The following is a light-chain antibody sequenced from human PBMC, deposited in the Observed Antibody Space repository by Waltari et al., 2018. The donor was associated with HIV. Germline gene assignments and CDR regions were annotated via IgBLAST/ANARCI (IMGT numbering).Light chain of an antibody. Sequence: QSALTQPASVSGSPGQSITISCPGTSSDVGGYNYVPWYQQHPGKAPKLMIYEVSNRPSGVSNRFSGSKSGNTASLTISGLQAEDEADYYCSSYTSSSTVFGGGTKLTVL. J-gene: IGLJ2*01. CDR2: EVS. V-gene: IGLV2-14*01. CDR1: SSDVGGYNY. CDR3: SSYTSSSTV.